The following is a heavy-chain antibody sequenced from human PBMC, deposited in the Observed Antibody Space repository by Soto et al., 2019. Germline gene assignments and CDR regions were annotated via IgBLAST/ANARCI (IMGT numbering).Heavy chain of an antibody. Sequence: GGSLRLSCAASGFTFDDYTMHWVRQAPGKGLEWVSLISWDGGSTYYADSVKGRFTISRDNSKNSLYLQMNSLRTEDTALYYCAKDIKKRGRTVTYYYGMDVWGQGTTVTVSS. CDR3: AKDIKKRGRTVTYYYGMDV. CDR2: ISWDGGST. D-gene: IGHD4-4*01. V-gene: IGHV3-43*01. CDR1: GFTFDDYT. J-gene: IGHJ6*02.